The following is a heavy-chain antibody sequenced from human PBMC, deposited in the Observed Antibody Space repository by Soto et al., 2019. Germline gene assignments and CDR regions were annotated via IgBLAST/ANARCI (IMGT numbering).Heavy chain of an antibody. CDR3: ARDSPPVDY. CDR1: GYTFSSYG. CDR2: ISAYNGNT. V-gene: IGHV1-18*01. Sequence: VKVSCKASGYTFSSYGISWVRQAPGQGLEWMGWISAYNGNTKYAQKIQGRVTMTTDTSTSTAYMELRSLRSDDTAVYYCARDSPPVDYWGQGTLVTVSS. J-gene: IGHJ4*02.